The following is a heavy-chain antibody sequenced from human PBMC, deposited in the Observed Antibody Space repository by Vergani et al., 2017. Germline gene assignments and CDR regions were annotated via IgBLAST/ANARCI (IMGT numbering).Heavy chain of an antibody. D-gene: IGHD1-26*01. V-gene: IGHV2-26*01. J-gene: IGHJ4*02. Sequence: QITLKESGPTLVKPTQTLTLTCTFSGFSLSTSGVGVGWIRQPPGKALEWLAHIFSNDEKSYSTSLKSRLTISKDTSKSQVVLTMTNMDPVDTATYYCARIREVTFDYWGQGTLVTVSS. CDR1: GFSLSTSGVG. CDR2: IFSNDEK. CDR3: ARIREVTFDY.